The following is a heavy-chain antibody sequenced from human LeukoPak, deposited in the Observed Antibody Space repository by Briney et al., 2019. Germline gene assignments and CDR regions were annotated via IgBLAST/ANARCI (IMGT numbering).Heavy chain of an antibody. J-gene: IGHJ4*02. CDR1: GGSFSGYY. CDR2: INHSGST. D-gene: IGHD3-3*01. CDR3: ARSPRGSYYDFWRPRDYFDY. Sequence: SETLSLTCAVYGGSFSGYYWSWIRQPPGKGLEWIGEINHSGSTNYNPSLKSRVTISVDTSKNQFSLKLSSVTAADTAVYYCARSPRGSYYDFWRPRDYFDYWGQGTLATVSS. V-gene: IGHV4-34*01.